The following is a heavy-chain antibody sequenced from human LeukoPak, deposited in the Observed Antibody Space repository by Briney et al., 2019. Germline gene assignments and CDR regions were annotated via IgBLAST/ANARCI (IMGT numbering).Heavy chain of an antibody. CDR3: ARRSAVGGWYDY. CDR2: IYYSGST. D-gene: IGHD6-19*01. CDR1: GGSISSSSYY. Sequence: PSETLSLTCTVSGGSISSSSYYWGWIRQPPGKGLEWIGSIYYSGSTYYNPSLKSRVTISVDTSKNQFSLKLSSVTAADTAVYYCARRSAVGGWYDYWGQGTLVTVSS. V-gene: IGHV4-39*01. J-gene: IGHJ4*02.